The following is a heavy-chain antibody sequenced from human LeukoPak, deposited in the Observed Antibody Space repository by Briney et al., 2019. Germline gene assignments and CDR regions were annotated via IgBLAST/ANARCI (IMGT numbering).Heavy chain of an antibody. CDR2: ISWNSVSI. CDR3: ARDSVRFGAAHPNWFDP. J-gene: IGHJ5*02. Sequence: AGRSLRLSCAASGFNFDDYAMNWVRQAPGKGLEWVSGISWNSVSIGYADSVRGRFTISRDSAKSSLYLQMNSLRAEDTAVYYCARDSVRFGAAHPNWFDPWGQGTLVTVSS. D-gene: IGHD3-16*01. V-gene: IGHV3-9*01. CDR1: GFNFDDYA.